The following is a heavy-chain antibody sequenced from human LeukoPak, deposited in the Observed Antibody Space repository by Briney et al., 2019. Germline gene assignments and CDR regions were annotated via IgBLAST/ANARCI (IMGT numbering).Heavy chain of an antibody. V-gene: IGHV4-4*09. J-gene: IGHJ3*02. CDR2: IYTSGST. Sequence: PSETLSLTCTVSGGSISSYYWSWIRQPPGKGLEWIGYIYTSGSTNYNPSLKSRVTISVDTSKNQFSPKLSSVTAADTAVYYCARLNYYDSSGYYGAFDIWGQGTMVTVSS. CDR3: ARLNYYDSSGYYGAFDI. D-gene: IGHD3-22*01. CDR1: GGSISSYY.